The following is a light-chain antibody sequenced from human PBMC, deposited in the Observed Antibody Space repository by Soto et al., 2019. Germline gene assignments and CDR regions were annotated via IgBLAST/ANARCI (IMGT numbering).Light chain of an antibody. CDR3: QQRSSWPRT. V-gene: IGKV3-11*01. J-gene: IGKJ1*01. CDR1: QSVSNN. CDR2: DAS. Sequence: EIVMTQSPATLSVSPGERATLSCRASQSVSNNLAWYQQKRGQAPRLLIYDASNRASGFPARFSGSGSGTDFTLTISSLEPEDFALYYCQQRSSWPRTFGQGTKVDIK.